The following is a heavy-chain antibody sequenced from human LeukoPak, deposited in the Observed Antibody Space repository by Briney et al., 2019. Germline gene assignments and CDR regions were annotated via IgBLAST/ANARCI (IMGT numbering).Heavy chain of an antibody. J-gene: IGHJ4*02. V-gene: IGHV3-30-3*01. CDR2: ISYDGSNK. D-gene: IGHD3-16*01. Sequence: GGSLRLSCAASGFIFSSYAMHWVRQAPGKGLEWVGVISYDGSNKYYADSVKGRFTISRDNAKNTLYLQMNSLRAEDTAIYYCTTVGASVYWGQGTLVTVSS. CDR3: TTVGASVY. CDR1: GFIFSSYA.